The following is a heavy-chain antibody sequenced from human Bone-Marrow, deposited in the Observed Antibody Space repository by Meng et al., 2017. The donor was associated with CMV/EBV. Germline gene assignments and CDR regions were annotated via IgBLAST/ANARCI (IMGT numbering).Heavy chain of an antibody. CDR1: GFTVSSNY. CDR2: IKSKTDGGTT. Sequence: GGSLRLSCAASGFTVSSNYMSWVRQAPGKGLEWVGRIKSKTDGGTTDYAAPVKGRFTISRDDSKNTLYLQMNSLKTEDTAVYYCTTAPGIQFGELLDGSDYWGQGTLVTVSS. CDR3: TTAPGIQFGELLDGSDY. J-gene: IGHJ4*02. V-gene: IGHV3-15*01. D-gene: IGHD3-10*01.